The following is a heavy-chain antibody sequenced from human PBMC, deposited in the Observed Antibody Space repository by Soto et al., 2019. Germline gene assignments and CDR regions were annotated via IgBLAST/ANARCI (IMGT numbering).Heavy chain of an antibody. J-gene: IGHJ4*02. CDR3: EGHCNGFAFESWYFDC. V-gene: IGHV1-18*01. CDR2: ISAYNGST. Sequence: ASGRGSCKSSGYPCSSYGITWVRQAPGQGLEWMGCISAYNGSTNYAQKLQNRVTRTTDTSTSTAYIGRRSRISDDPAAYDCEGHCNGFAFESWYFDCWGQGALVTVSS. CDR1: GYPCSSYG. D-gene: IGHD3-10*01.